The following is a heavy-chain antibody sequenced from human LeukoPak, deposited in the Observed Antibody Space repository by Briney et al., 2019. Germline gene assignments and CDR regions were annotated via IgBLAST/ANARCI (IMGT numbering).Heavy chain of an antibody. CDR1: GYTFTTYD. J-gene: IGHJ4*02. CDR3: AKDRGSSAGIEY. Sequence: ASVKVSCKASGYTFTTYDINWVRQATGQGLEWMGWMNPNSGNTGYAQKFQGRVTMTRNTSISTAYMELSSLRSEDTAVYYCAKDRGSSAGIEYWGQGSLVTVSS. D-gene: IGHD2-15*01. CDR2: MNPNSGNT. V-gene: IGHV1-8*01.